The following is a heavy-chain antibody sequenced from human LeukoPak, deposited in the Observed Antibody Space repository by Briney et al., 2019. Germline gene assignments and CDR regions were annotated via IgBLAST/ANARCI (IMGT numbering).Heavy chain of an antibody. J-gene: IGHJ6*03. CDR2: MNPNSGNT. D-gene: IGHD5-24*01. CDR3: ARGYKKYYYYYYYMDV. CDR1: GYTFTSYD. V-gene: IGHV1-8*01. Sequence: ASVKVSCKASGYTFTSYDINWVRQATGQGLEWMGWMNPNSGNTGYAQKFQGRVTMTRNTSTSTAYMELSSLRSEDTAVYYCARGYKKYYYYYYYMDVWGKGTTVTVSS.